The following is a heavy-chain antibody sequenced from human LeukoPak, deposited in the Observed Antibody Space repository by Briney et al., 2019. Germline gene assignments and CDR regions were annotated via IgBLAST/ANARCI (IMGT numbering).Heavy chain of an antibody. CDR2: ISYDGSNK. D-gene: IGHD3/OR15-3a*01. Sequence: GRSLRLSCAASGFTFSSYAMHWVRQAPGKGLEWVAVISYDGSNKYYADSVKGRFTISRDNSKNTLYLQMNSLRAEDTAVYYCARAATWTLPKFDYWGQGTLVTVSS. V-gene: IGHV3-30-3*01. CDR3: ARAATWTLPKFDY. J-gene: IGHJ4*02. CDR1: GFTFSSYA.